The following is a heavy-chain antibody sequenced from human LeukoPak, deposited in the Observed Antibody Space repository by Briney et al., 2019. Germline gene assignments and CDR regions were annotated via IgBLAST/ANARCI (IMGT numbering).Heavy chain of an antibody. J-gene: IGHJ4*02. CDR2: IYSGGST. D-gene: IGHD3-16*01. CDR1: GFTVSSNY. V-gene: IGHV3-53*01. CDR3: ARGEVVMLFDY. Sequence: GGSLRLSCAASGFTVSSNYMSWVRQAPGKGLEWVSVIYSGGSTYYADSVKGRFTISRDNSKNTLYLQMNSLRAEDTAVYYCARGEVVMLFDYWGQGTLVTVSS.